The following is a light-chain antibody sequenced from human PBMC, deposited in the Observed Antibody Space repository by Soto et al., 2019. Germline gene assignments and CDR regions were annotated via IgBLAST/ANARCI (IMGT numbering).Light chain of an antibody. CDR2: AAS. J-gene: IGKJ2*01. V-gene: IGKV1-39*01. CDR1: QSISSY. CDR3: QQSYSTPRT. Sequence: DIQMTQSPSSLSASVGDRVTITCRASQSISSYLNWYQQKPGKAPKLLLYAASSLQSGVPSRFSGSESGTDFTLTISSLQPEDFATYYCQQSYSTPRTFGQGTKLEIK.